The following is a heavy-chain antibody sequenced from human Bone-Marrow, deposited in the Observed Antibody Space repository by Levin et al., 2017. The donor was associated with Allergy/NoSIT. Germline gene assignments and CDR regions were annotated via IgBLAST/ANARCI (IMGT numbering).Heavy chain of an antibody. CDR2: IKSKTDGGTT. Sequence: GGSLRLSCAGSGFSFSNAWMSWVRQAPGKGLEWVGRIKSKTDGGTTDYAAPVKGRFSISRDDSENTLYLQLNSLKTEDTAVYYCTTEGAGGYQFWGQGTLVTVSS. J-gene: IGHJ4*02. D-gene: IGHD3-10*01. V-gene: IGHV3-15*01. CDR3: TTEGAGGYQF. CDR1: GFSFSNAW.